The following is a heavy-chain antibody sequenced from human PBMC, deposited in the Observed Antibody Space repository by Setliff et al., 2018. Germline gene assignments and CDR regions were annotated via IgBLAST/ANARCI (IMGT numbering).Heavy chain of an antibody. Sequence: LSLTCNVSGGSISTSNYHWGWVRQPPGKGLEWIANIYFNGDTVKQPFLKSRVTISIDTSKNQFSLGLSSVIVADSATYYCVRVRVVQGYYEFDSWGQGALVT. CDR2: IYFNGDT. J-gene: IGHJ4*02. CDR3: VRVRVVQGYYEFDS. CDR1: GGSISTSNYH. D-gene: IGHD3-16*01. V-gene: IGHV4-39*07.